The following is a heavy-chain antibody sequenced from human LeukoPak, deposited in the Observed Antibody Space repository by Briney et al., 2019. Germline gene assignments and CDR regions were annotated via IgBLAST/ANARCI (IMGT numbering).Heavy chain of an antibody. V-gene: IGHV4-59*11. Sequence: SETLSLTCTVSGGSLSCHYWSWIRQPPGKGLEWIGYIYYSGSPNYNPSLKSRVNISVDRSKNQFSLELNSVTAADTAVYYCARAANYYYYRVVWGKRTTVTVPS. CDR3: ARAANYYYYRVV. CDR1: GGSLSCHY. CDR2: IYYSGSP. J-gene: IGHJ6*03.